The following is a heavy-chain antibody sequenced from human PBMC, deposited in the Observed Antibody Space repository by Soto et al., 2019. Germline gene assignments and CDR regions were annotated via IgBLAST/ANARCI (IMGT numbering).Heavy chain of an antibody. J-gene: IGHJ4*02. Sequence: QITLKESGPTLVKPTQTLTLTCIFSGFSISTSGVGVGWIRQPPGKALEWLALIYWDDDKRYSPILKSRLTITXXTXKIXVVLTMTNMDPVDTATYYCAHRDGNMVRGVISFDYWGQGTLVTVSS. CDR2: IYWDDDK. D-gene: IGHD3-10*01. CDR3: AHRDGNMVRGVISFDY. V-gene: IGHV2-5*02. CDR1: GFSISTSGVG.